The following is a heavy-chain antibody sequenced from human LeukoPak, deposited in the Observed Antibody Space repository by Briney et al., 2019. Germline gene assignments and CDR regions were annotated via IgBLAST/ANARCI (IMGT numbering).Heavy chain of an antibody. Sequence: GGSLRLSCAASGFTFSTYAMSWVRQAPGKGLEWVSAIRDSGGSAYYADSVKGRFTISRDNSKNTLYLQMNSLRAEDTAVYYCAKTLCGGDCYFYAEYFQHWGQGTLVTVSS. J-gene: IGHJ1*01. V-gene: IGHV3-23*01. CDR3: AKTLCGGDCYFYAEYFQH. CDR2: IRDSGGSA. D-gene: IGHD2-21*02. CDR1: GFTFSTYA.